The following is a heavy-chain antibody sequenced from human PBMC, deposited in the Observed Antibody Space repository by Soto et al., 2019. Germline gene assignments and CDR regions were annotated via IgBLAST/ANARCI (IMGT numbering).Heavy chain of an antibody. J-gene: IGHJ6*03. CDR3: ATVSAAPTPYYYYYMDV. V-gene: IGHV1-24*01. D-gene: IGHD6-6*01. CDR2: FDPEDGET. CDR1: GYTLTVLS. Sequence: ASGKVSCKVSGYTLTVLSTLWVRQSPGKGLEWMGGFDPEDGETIYAQKFQGRVTMTEGTSTDTAYMELSSLRSEDTAVYYCATVSAAPTPYYYYYMDVWGKGTTVTVSS.